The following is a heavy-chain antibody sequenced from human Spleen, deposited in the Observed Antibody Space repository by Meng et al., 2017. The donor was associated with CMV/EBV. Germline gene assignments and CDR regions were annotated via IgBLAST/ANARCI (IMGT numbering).Heavy chain of an antibody. CDR2: ISGSGSTK. CDR3: ARDGGFWSGYSDY. D-gene: IGHD3-3*01. CDR1: EFTFSDYY. J-gene: IGHJ4*02. Sequence: GESLKISCAASEFTFSDYYMSWIRQAPGKGLEWVSYISGSGSTKYYADSVKGRFTISRGNAKNSLYLQMNSLRAEDTAVYYCARDGGFWSGYSDYWGQGMLVTVPS. V-gene: IGHV3-11*01.